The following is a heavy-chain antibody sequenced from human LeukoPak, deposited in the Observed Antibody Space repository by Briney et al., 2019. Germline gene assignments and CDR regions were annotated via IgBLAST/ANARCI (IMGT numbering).Heavy chain of an antibody. CDR2: ISSSSSYI. CDR3: AKLRILTELAYFDY. Sequence: GGSLRLSCAASGFTFSSYSMNWVRQAPGKGLEWVSSISSSSSYIYYADSVKGRFTISRDNAKNSLYLQMNSLRAEDTAVYYCAKLRILTELAYFDYWGQGTLVTVSS. CDR1: GFTFSSYS. D-gene: IGHD2-15*01. V-gene: IGHV3-21*04. J-gene: IGHJ4*02.